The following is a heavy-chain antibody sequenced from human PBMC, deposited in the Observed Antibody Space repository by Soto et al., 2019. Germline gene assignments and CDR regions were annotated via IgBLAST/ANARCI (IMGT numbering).Heavy chain of an antibody. CDR2: IYYSGPT. CDR1: GGSIRSYY. CDR3: ARHHDS. J-gene: IGHJ4*02. V-gene: IGHV4-59*08. Sequence: QVQLQESGPGLVKPSETLSLTCTVSGGSIRSYYWSWSRQPTGKGLEWIGYIYYSGPTNYNPSLKSRVPISVDTSKNQSSLTMSSVTSADTAVYYCARHHDSWGQGTLGTVSS.